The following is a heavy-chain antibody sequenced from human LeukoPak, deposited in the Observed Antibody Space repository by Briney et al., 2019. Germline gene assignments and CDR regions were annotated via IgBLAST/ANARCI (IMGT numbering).Heavy chain of an antibody. D-gene: IGHD1-26*01. CDR1: GGSISSSNW. J-gene: IGHJ2*01. CDR3: ARFGGGYHPWYFDL. V-gene: IGHV4-4*02. CDR2: IYHSGST. Sequence: PSETLSLTCAVSGGSISSSNWWSWVRQPPGKGLEWIGEIYHSGSTNYNPSLKSRVTISVDKSKNQFSLKLSSVTAADTAVYYCARFGGGYHPWYFDLWGRGTLVTVSS.